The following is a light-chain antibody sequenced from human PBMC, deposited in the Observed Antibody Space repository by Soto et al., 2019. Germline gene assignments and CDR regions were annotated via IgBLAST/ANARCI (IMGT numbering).Light chain of an antibody. J-gene: IGKJ5*01. CDR1: QSLTSSY. Sequence: EIVLTQSPGTLSLSPGERATLSCRASQSLTSSYLAWYQQKPGQAPRLLIYGASSRATGIPDRFSGSGSGTDFTLTISRLEPEDFALFYCQYHGSSPITFGQGTRLEIK. V-gene: IGKV3-20*01. CDR3: QYHGSSPIT. CDR2: GAS.